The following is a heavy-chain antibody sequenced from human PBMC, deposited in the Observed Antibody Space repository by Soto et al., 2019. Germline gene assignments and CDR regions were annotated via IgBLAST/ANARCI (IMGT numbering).Heavy chain of an antibody. CDR3: ARPDY. CDR1: GFTFTTNY. V-gene: IGHV3-53*02. J-gene: IGHJ4*02. Sequence: EVQLVETGGGLVQPGGSLRLSCVASGFTFTTNYMSWVRQAPGKGPEWVSIIFNDGRAYYTDAVKGRFTISRHHSKDTMYLQMNSLRAEDTAMYYCARPDYWGQGTLVTVSS. CDR2: IFNDGRA.